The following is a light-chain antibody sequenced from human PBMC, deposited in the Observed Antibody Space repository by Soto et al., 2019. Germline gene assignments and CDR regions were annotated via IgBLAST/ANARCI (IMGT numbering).Light chain of an antibody. CDR3: ATWHSSLSAGV. CDR2: DNN. Sequence: QSVLTQPPSVSAAPGQKVTISCSGSSSNIGNNYVSWYQHLPGTAPKLLIYDNNKRPSGIPDRFSGSKSGTSATLGITGLQTGDEADYYCATWHSSLSAGVFGGGTQLTVL. J-gene: IGLJ2*01. V-gene: IGLV1-51*01. CDR1: SSNIGNNY.